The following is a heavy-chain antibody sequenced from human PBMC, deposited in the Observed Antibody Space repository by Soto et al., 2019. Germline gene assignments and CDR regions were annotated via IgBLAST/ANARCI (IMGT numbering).Heavy chain of an antibody. CDR1: GFTVSSNY. J-gene: IGHJ4*02. Sequence: SGGSLRLSCAASGFTVSSNYMSWVRQAPGKGLEWVSVIYSGGNTYYADSVKGRFTISRDNSKNTLYLQMNSLRAEDTAVYYCERGSWYCFDYWGQGTLVTVSS. CDR2: IYSGGNT. D-gene: IGHD2-15*01. V-gene: IGHV3-53*01. CDR3: ERGSWYCFDY.